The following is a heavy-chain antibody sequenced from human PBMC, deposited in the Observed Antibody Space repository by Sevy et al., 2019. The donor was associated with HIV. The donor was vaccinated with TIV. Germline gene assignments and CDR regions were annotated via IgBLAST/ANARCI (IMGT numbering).Heavy chain of an antibody. Sequence: GGSLRLSCAASGFTFSSYAMHWVRQAPGKGLEWVAVISYDGSNKYYADSVKGRFTISRDNSKNTLYLQMNSLRAEDTAVYCCARGNPGIAVAGTHYWGQGTLVTVSS. CDR2: ISYDGSNK. J-gene: IGHJ4*02. V-gene: IGHV3-30-3*01. D-gene: IGHD6-19*01. CDR1: GFTFSSYA. CDR3: ARGNPGIAVAGTHY.